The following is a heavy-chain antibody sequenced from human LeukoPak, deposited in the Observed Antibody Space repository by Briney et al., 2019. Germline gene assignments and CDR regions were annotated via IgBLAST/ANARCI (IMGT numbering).Heavy chain of an antibody. CDR2: IWYDGSNK. D-gene: IGHD6-13*01. Sequence: GGSLRLSCTASGFTFSSYAMHWVRRAPGKGLEWVAVIWYDGSNKYYPDSVKGRFTISRDNSKNALYLQMNSLRVEDTAVYYCARDPAGKYSSSWFDYWGQGTLVTVSS. CDR3: ARDPAGKYSSSWFDY. J-gene: IGHJ4*02. CDR1: GFTFSSYA. V-gene: IGHV3-33*01.